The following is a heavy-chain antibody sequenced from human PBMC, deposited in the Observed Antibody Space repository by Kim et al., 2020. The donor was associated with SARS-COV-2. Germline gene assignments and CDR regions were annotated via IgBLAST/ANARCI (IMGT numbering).Heavy chain of an antibody. CDR3: ARDARIKFDP. J-gene: IGHJ5*02. Sequence: STNYNPSLKSRVTISVDTSKNQFSLKLSSVTAADTAVYYCARDARIKFDPWGQGTLVTVSS. CDR2: ST. V-gene: IGHV4-59*01.